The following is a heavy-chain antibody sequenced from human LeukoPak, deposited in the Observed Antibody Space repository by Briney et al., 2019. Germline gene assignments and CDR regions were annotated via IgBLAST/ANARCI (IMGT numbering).Heavy chain of an antibody. Sequence: SETLSLTCTVSGYSISSGYYWGWIRQPPGKGLEWIGSIYYSGSTYYNPSLKSRVTISVDTSKNQFSLKLSSVTAADTAVYYCAINSLGDSSGYDYWGQGTLVTVSS. J-gene: IGHJ4*02. D-gene: IGHD3-22*01. CDR3: AINSLGDSSGYDY. CDR1: GYSISSGYY. CDR2: IYYSGST. V-gene: IGHV4-38-2*02.